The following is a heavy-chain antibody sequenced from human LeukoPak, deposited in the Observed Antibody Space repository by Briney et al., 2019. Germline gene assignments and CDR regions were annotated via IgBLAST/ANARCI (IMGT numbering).Heavy chain of an antibody. J-gene: IGHJ3*02. V-gene: IGHV3-9*01. Sequence: PGGSLRLSCAASGFTFDDYAMHWVRQAPGKGLEWVSGISWNSGNIDYADSVKGRFTISRDNAKNSLYLQMNSLRAEDTALYYCAKDIGHLSDAFDIWGQGTMVTVSS. CDR1: GFTFDDYA. CDR3: AKDIGHLSDAFDI. CDR2: ISWNSGNI.